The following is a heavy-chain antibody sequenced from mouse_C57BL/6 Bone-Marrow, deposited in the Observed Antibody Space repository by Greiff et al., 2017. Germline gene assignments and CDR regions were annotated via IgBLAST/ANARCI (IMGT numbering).Heavy chain of an antibody. Sequence: EVQVVESEGGLVQPGSSMKLSCTASGFTFSDYYMAWVRQVPEKGLEWVANINYDGSSTYYLDSLKSRFIISRDNAKNILYLQMSSLKSEDTATYYCARTLITTVVAHWYFDVWGTGTTVTVSS. J-gene: IGHJ1*03. D-gene: IGHD1-1*01. CDR2: INYDGSST. CDR3: ARTLITTVVAHWYFDV. CDR1: GFTFSDYY. V-gene: IGHV5-16*01.